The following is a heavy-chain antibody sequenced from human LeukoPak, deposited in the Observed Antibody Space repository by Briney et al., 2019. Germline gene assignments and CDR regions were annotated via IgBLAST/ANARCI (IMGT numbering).Heavy chain of an antibody. CDR3: AKARLWYQLLLDY. D-gene: IGHD2-2*01. V-gene: IGHV3-30*02. J-gene: IGHJ4*02. CDR2: IRYDGSNK. CDR1: GFTFSSYG. Sequence: GGSLRLSCAASGFTFSSYGRHWVRQAPGKGLEWVAFIRYDGSNKYYADSVKGRFTISRDNSKNTLYLQMNSLRAEDTAVYYCAKARLWYQLLLDYWGQGTLVTVSS.